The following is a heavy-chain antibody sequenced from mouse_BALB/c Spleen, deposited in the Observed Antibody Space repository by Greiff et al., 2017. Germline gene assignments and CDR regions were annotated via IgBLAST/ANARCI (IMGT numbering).Heavy chain of an antibody. Sequence: VKLQQSGAELVRPGTSVKVSCKASGYAFTNYLIEWVKQRPGQGLEWIGVINPGSGGTNYNEKFKGKATLTADKSSSTAYMQLSSLTSDDSAVYFCARSYLDYWGQGTTLTVSS. CDR1: GYAFTNYL. J-gene: IGHJ2*01. V-gene: IGHV1-54*03. CDR2: INPGSGGT. CDR3: ARSYLDY.